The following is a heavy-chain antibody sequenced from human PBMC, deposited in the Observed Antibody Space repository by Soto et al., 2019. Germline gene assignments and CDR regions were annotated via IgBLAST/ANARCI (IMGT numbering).Heavy chain of an antibody. CDR1: GFTFSDHY. V-gene: IGHV3-72*01. CDR2: IRDKANSYTT. J-gene: IGHJ4*02. D-gene: IGHD3-10*01. Sequence: EVQLVESGGGLVQPGGSLRLSCAASGFTFSDHYMEWVRQAPGKGLEWVGLIRDKANSYTTEYAASVRGRFTISGDESKNSVYLQMNSLKTEDTAVYYCARRPGSGRSVDYWGQGTLVTVSS. CDR3: ARRPGSGRSVDY.